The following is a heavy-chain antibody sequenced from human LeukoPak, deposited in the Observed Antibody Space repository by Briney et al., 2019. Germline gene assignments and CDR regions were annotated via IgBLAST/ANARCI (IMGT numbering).Heavy chain of an antibody. CDR2: INLSGGST. V-gene: IGHV1-46*01. J-gene: IGHJ4*02. Sequence: GASVKVSCKASGYTFTSYYMHWVRQAPGQGLEWMGIINLSGGSTSYAQKFQGRVTITADESTSTAYMELSSLRSEDTAVYYCARVLAATLDYWGQGTLVTVSS. CDR1: GYTFTSYY. CDR3: ARVLAATLDY. D-gene: IGHD2-15*01.